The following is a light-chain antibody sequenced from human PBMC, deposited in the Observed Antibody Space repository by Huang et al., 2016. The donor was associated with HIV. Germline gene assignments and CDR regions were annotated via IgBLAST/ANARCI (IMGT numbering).Light chain of an antibody. J-gene: IGKJ2*01. Sequence: AIRMTQSPSSLSASTGDRVTITCRASHGISSYLAWYQQKPGKAPKRLIYAASTLQSGVPSRMSGSGSGTEFTLTISCLQYEDCATYYCQQYYSYPPQYTFGQGTKLEIK. CDR2: AAS. V-gene: IGKV1-8*01. CDR1: HGISSY. CDR3: QQYYSYPPQYT.